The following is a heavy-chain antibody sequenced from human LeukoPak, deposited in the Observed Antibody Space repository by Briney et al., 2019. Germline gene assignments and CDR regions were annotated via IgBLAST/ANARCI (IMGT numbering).Heavy chain of an antibody. CDR1: GGSISSYY. CDR2: IYTSGST. Sequence: SETLSLTCTVSGGSISSYYWSWIRQPAGKGLEWIGRIYTSGSTNYNPSLKSRVTMSVDTSKNQFSLKLSSVTAADTAVYYCARAFPHFPAAILGGMGGDAFDIWGQGTMVTVSS. D-gene: IGHD2-2*02. V-gene: IGHV4-4*07. CDR3: ARAFPHFPAAILGGMGGDAFDI. J-gene: IGHJ3*02.